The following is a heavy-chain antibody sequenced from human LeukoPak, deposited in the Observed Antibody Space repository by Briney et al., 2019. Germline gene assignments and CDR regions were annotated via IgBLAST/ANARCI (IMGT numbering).Heavy chain of an antibody. V-gene: IGHV4-61*02. Sequence: SETLSLTCTVSGGSISSGSYYWSWIRQPAGKGLEWIGRIYTSGSTNYNPSLKSRVTISVDTSKNQFSLKLSSVTAADTAVYYCARGFQRGSSSRSVAFDIWGQGTMVTVSS. J-gene: IGHJ3*02. D-gene: IGHD6-6*01. CDR3: ARGFQRGSSSRSVAFDI. CDR1: GGSISSGSYY. CDR2: IYTSGST.